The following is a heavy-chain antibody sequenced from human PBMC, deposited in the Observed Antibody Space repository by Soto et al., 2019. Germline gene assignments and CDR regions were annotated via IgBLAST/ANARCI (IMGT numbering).Heavy chain of an antibody. Sequence: QVQLVQSGAEVKKPGASVKVSCKASGYTFTSYDINWVRQATGQGLEWMGWMNPNSGNTGYAQKFQGRVTMTRNTSISTAYMELSSLRSEDTAVYYCARLYYDLPSRVYYYMDVWGKGTTVTVSS. CDR3: ARLYYDLPSRVYYYMDV. D-gene: IGHD3-3*01. CDR1: GYTFTSYD. J-gene: IGHJ6*03. CDR2: MNPNSGNT. V-gene: IGHV1-8*01.